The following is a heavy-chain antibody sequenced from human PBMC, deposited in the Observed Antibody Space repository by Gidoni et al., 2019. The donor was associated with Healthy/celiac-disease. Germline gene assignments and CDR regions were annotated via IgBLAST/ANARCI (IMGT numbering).Heavy chain of an antibody. CDR3: ARDQYCSSTSCSNWFDP. CDR1: GFTFSIHG. D-gene: IGHD2-2*01. Sequence: QVQLVESGGGVVQPGRSLRLSCAASGFTFSIHGMHWVRQAPGKGLEWVAVIWYDGSNKYYADSVKGRFTISRDNSKNTLYLQMNSLRAEDTAVYYCARDQYCSSTSCSNWFDPWGQGTLVTVSS. V-gene: IGHV3-33*01. CDR2: IWYDGSNK. J-gene: IGHJ5*02.